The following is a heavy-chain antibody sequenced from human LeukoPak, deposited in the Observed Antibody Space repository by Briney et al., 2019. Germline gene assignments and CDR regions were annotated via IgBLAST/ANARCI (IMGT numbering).Heavy chain of an antibody. Sequence: KPSETLSLTCTVSGGSISSYYWSWIRQPPGKGLEWIGYIYYSGSTNYNPSLKSRVTISVDTSKNQFSLKLSSVTAADTAVYYCASSDTVTDANWFDPWGQGTLVTVPS. V-gene: IGHV4-59*01. CDR1: GGSISSYY. CDR2: IYYSGST. D-gene: IGHD4-11*01. J-gene: IGHJ5*02. CDR3: ASSDTVTDANWFDP.